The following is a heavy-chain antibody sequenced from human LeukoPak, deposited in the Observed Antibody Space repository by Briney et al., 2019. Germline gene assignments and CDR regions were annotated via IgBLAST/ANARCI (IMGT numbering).Heavy chain of an antibody. D-gene: IGHD6-19*01. CDR1: GGSISSYY. J-gene: IGHJ5*02. V-gene: IGHV4-59*08. Sequence: SETLSLTCTVSGGSISSYYWSWIRQPPGKGLEWIGYIYYSGSTNYNPSLESRVTISVDTSKNQFSLKLSSVTAADTAVYYCATTGYSSGCGWFDPWGQGTLVTVSS. CDR3: ATTGYSSGCGWFDP. CDR2: IYYSGST.